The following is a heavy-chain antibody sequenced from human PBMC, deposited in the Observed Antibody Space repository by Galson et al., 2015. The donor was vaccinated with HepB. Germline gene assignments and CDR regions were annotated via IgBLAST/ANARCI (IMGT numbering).Heavy chain of an antibody. V-gene: IGHV3-30-3*01. CDR2: ISYDGSNK. Sequence: SLRLSCAASGFTFSSYAMHWVRQAPGKGLEWVAVISYDGSNKYYADSVKGRFTISRDNSKNTLYLQMNSLRAEDTAVYYCARVGKMVRGPRNWFDPWGQGTLVTVSS. D-gene: IGHD3-10*01. CDR1: GFTFSSYA. J-gene: IGHJ5*02. CDR3: ARVGKMVRGPRNWFDP.